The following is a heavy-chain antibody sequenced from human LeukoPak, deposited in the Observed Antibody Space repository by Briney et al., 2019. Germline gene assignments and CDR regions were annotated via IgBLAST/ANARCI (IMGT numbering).Heavy chain of an antibody. CDR3: ARGSRRYFDWLLYDY. J-gene: IGHJ4*02. CDR2: INHSGST. Sequence: SETLSLTCAVYGVSFSGYYWSWIRQPPGKGLEWIGEINHSGSTNYNPSLKSRVTISVDTSKNQFSLKLSSVTAADTAVYYCARGSRRYFDWLLYDYWGQGTLVTVSS. CDR1: GVSFSGYY. D-gene: IGHD3-9*01. V-gene: IGHV4-34*01.